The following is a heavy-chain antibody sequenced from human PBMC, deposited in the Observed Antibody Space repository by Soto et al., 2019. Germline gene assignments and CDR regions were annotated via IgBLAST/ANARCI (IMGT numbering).Heavy chain of an antibody. CDR2: ISAYNGNT. J-gene: IGHJ5*02. D-gene: IGHD3-16*02. CDR1: GYTFTSYG. CDR3: ARDSIITFGGVIATGFVP. V-gene: IGHV1-18*01. Sequence: ASVKVSCKASGYTFTSYGISWVRQAPGQGLEWMGWISAYNGNTNYAQKLQGRVTMTTDTSTSTAYMELRSLRSDDTAVYYCARDSIITFGGVIATGFVPWGQGTLVTVSS.